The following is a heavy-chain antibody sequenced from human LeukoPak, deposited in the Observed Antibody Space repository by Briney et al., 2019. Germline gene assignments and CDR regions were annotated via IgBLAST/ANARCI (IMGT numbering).Heavy chain of an antibody. CDR1: GFTFSSYG. CDR2: ISYDGSNK. V-gene: IGHV3-30*18. D-gene: IGHD5-24*01. J-gene: IGHJ4*02. CDR3: AKDREMAFDY. Sequence: PGGSLRLSCAASGFTFSSYGMHGVRQAPGKGLEWVAVISYDGSNKYYADSVKGRFTISRDNSKNTLYLQMNSLRAEDTAVYYCAKDREMAFDYWGQGTLVTVSS.